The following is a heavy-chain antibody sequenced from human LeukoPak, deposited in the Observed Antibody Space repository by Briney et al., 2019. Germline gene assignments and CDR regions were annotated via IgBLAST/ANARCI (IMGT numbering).Heavy chain of an antibody. J-gene: IGHJ4*02. V-gene: IGHV1-46*01. CDR3: ARGTTDAY. D-gene: IGHD1-1*01. Sequence: ASVKVSCKASGYTFTSYYIDWVRQAPGQGLEWMGVINPSGGSTRYAQKFQGRVTMTGDPSTRTVYMELSSLTCDDTAVYYCARGTTDAYWGQGTPVTVSS. CDR2: INPSGGST. CDR1: GYTFTSYY.